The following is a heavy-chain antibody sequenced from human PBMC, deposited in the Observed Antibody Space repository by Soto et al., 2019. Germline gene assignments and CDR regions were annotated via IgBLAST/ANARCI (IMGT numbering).Heavy chain of an antibody. CDR1: GGSISSYY. CDR3: ARTIYSGYDYYYYYYMDV. D-gene: IGHD5-12*01. CDR2: IYYSGST. Sequence: SETVSLTCTVSGGSISSYYWSWIRQPPGKGLEWIGYIYYSGSTTYNPSLKSRVTISVDTSKNQFSLKLSSVTAADTAVYYCARTIYSGYDYYYYYYMDVWGKGTTVTVSS. J-gene: IGHJ6*03. V-gene: IGHV4-59*08.